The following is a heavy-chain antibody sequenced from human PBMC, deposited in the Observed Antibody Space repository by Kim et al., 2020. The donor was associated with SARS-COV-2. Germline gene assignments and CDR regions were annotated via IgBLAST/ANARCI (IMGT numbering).Heavy chain of an antibody. J-gene: IGHJ4*02. Sequence: GGSLRLSCAASGFTFSSYGMHWVRQAPGKGLEWVAVISYDGSNKYYADSVKGRFTISRDNSKNTLYLQMNSLRAEDTAVYYCAKGRSTVTTDNFDYWGQGTLVTVSS. CDR1: GFTFSSYG. CDR2: ISYDGSNK. CDR3: AKGRSTVTTDNFDY. D-gene: IGHD4-17*01. V-gene: IGHV3-30*18.